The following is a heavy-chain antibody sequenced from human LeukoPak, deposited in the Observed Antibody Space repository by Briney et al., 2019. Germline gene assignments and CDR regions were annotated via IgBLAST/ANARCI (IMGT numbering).Heavy chain of an antibody. Sequence: SGGSLRLSCAASGFTFSSYWMSWVRQAPGKGLEWVANIKQDGSEKYYVDSVKGRFTISRDNAKNSLYLQTNSLRAEDTAVYYCATAIYCSSTSCHPWFDPWGQGTLVTVSS. CDR2: IKQDGSEK. V-gene: IGHV3-7*01. J-gene: IGHJ5*02. CDR1: GFTFSSYW. CDR3: ATAIYCSSTSCHPWFDP. D-gene: IGHD2-2*01.